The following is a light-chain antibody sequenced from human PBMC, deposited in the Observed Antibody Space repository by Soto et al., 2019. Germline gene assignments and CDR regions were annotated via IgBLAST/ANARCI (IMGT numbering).Light chain of an antibody. J-gene: IGKJ2*03. V-gene: IGKV1-5*01. Sequence: DIQMTQSPSTLSASVGDRVTITCRASQSISSWWAWYQQKPGKAPKLLIYDASSLESGVPSRFSGSGSGTEFTLPISSLQADDFATYYCQQYNSYPYSFGQGTKLEIK. CDR3: QQYNSYPYS. CDR2: DAS. CDR1: QSISSW.